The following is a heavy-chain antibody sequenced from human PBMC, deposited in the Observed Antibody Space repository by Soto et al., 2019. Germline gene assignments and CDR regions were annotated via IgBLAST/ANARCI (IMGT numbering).Heavy chain of an antibody. V-gene: IGHV3-33*01. D-gene: IGHD6-13*01. J-gene: IGHJ5*02. CDR1: GFTFNVYG. CDR2: IWFDGSDK. Sequence: QEQLVESGGGVVQPGTSLRLSCVASGFTFNVYGMHWVRQAPGKRLEWVAAIWFDGSDKYYADSVKGRFTISRDNSKNTLYLQMNSLRAEDTGVYYCARLVGAAAGRFDPWGQGTLVIVSS. CDR3: ARLVGAAAGRFDP.